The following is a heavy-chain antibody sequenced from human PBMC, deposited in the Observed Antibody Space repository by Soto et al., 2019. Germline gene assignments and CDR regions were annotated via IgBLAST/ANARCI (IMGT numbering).Heavy chain of an antibody. CDR3: ARSRATRQPFDY. J-gene: IGHJ4*02. V-gene: IGHV4-59*01. D-gene: IGHD1-26*01. Sequence: SETLSLTCNVSGGSISTYYWSWIRQPPGKELEWIGHIYYTGSPTYNPSLKSRATISEDTSKKTVSLRLTSVTAEDTAVYFCARSRATRQPFDYWGQGTLVTVSS. CDR2: IYYTGSP. CDR1: GGSISTYY.